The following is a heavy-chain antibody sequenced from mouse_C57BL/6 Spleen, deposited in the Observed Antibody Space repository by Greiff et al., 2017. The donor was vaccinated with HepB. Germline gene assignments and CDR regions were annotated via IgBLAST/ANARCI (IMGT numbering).Heavy chain of an antibody. D-gene: IGHD1-1*01. V-gene: IGHV1-5*01. CDR2: IYPGNSDT. CDR3: TRSSVVEDYYAMDY. J-gene: IGHJ4*01. CDR1: GYTFTSYW. Sequence: VHVKQSGTVLARPGASVKMSCKTSGYTFTSYWMHWVKQRPGQGLEWIGAIYPGNSDTSYNQKFKGKAKLTAVTSASTAYMELSSLTNEDSAVYYCTRSSVVEDYYAMDYWGQGTSVTVSS.